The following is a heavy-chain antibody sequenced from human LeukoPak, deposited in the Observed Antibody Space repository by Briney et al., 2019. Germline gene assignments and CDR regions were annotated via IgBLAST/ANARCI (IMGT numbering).Heavy chain of an antibody. CDR3: AKDHYDSSGGAFDI. J-gene: IGHJ3*02. CDR2: ISTYNVNT. D-gene: IGHD3-22*01. Sequence: ASVKVSCKASGYTFNTYGISWVRQAPGQGLEWMGWISTYNVNTNYAQKLQGRVTMTTDTSTSTAYMELRSLRSDDTAVYYCAKDHYDSSGGAFDIWGQGTMVTVSS. CDR1: GYTFNTYG. V-gene: IGHV1-18*01.